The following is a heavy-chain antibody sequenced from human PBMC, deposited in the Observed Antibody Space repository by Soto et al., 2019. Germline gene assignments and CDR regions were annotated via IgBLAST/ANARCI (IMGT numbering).Heavy chain of an antibody. V-gene: IGHV3-33*01. Sequence: LSLTCAASGFTFSSYGMHWVRQAPGKGLEWVAVIWYDGSNKYYADSVKGRFTISRDNSKNTLYLQMNSLRAEDTAVYYCARDLRRYCSSTSCYPFYYYGMDVWGQGTTVTVSS. J-gene: IGHJ6*02. CDR2: IWYDGSNK. CDR1: GFTFSSYG. D-gene: IGHD2-2*01. CDR3: ARDLRRYCSSTSCYPFYYYGMDV.